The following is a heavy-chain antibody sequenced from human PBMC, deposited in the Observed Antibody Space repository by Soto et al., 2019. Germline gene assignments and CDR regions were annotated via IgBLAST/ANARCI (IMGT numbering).Heavy chain of an antibody. J-gene: IGHJ4*02. Sequence: EVQLLESGGGLVQPGGSLRLSCAASGFTFSSYAMSWVRQAPGKGLEWVSAISGSGGSTYYADSVKGRFTISRDNSKNTLYLHMNSLRAEDTAVYYCAKDTACSGGSCFDFDYWGQGTLVTVSS. CDR2: ISGSGGST. V-gene: IGHV3-23*01. D-gene: IGHD2-15*01. CDR3: AKDTACSGGSCFDFDY. CDR1: GFTFSSYA.